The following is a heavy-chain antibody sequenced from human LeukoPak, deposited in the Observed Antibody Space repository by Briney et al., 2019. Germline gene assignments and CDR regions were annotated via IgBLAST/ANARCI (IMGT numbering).Heavy chain of an antibody. CDR1: GFTFSRYS. D-gene: IGHD3-10*01. CDR2: ISISSNYI. V-gene: IGHV3-21*01. J-gene: IGHJ6*03. CDR3: ARVRGVGYMDV. Sequence: PGGSLRLSCAASGFTFSRYSMNWVRQAPGKGLEWVSSISISSNYIYYTDSVKGRFTISRDNAKNSLYLQMNSLRAEDTAVYYCARVRGVGYMDVWGKGTTVTVSS.